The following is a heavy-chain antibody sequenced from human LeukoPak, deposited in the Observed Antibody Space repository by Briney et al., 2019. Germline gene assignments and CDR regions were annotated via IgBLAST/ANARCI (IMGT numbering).Heavy chain of an antibody. CDR1: GFTFSSYA. J-gene: IGHJ5*02. D-gene: IGHD6-19*01. CDR3: ARGWAVAGNPNWFDP. Sequence: GGSLRLSCAASGFTFSSYAMSWVRQAPGKGLEWVSAISGSGGSTYYADSVKGRFTISRDNSKNTLYLQMNSLSPGDTAVYYCARGWAVAGNPNWFDPWGQGTLVTVSS. CDR2: ISGSGGST. V-gene: IGHV3-23*01.